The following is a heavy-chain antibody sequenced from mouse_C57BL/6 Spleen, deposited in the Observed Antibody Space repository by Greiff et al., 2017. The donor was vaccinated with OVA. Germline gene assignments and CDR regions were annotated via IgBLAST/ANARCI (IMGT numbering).Heavy chain of an antibody. J-gene: IGHJ4*01. Sequence: QVQLQQPGAELVRPGASVKLSCKASGYTFTSYCMSWVKQRTGQGLEWIGEIYPRGGNTYYNDKFKGKATLTVDKSSSTAYMELRSLTSEDSAVYFCATWAMDYWGQGTSVTVSS. CDR3: ATWAMDY. CDR2: IYPRGGNT. CDR1: GYTFTSYC. V-gene: IGHV1-81*01.